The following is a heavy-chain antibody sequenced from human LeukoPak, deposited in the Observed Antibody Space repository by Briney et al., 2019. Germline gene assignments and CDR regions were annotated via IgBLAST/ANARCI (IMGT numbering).Heavy chain of an antibody. CDR1: GFTFSNYG. Sequence: ASVKVSCKASGFTFSNYGITWVRQAPGQGLEWMGWIGGYNGNTICAQNLQGRVTMTTDTSTSTAYMDLRSLRSDDTAVYYCARDLRGESRPFDAFDIWGQGTMVTVSS. CDR2: IGGYNGNT. D-gene: IGHD3-16*01. V-gene: IGHV1-18*01. CDR3: ARDLRGESRPFDAFDI. J-gene: IGHJ3*02.